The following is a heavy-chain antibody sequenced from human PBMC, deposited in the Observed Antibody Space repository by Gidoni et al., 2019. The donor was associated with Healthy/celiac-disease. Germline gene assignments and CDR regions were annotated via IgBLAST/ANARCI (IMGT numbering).Heavy chain of an antibody. Sequence: QVQLVQSGAAVKKPGASVKVSCKASGSTFTGYYMHWVRQASGQGLEWTGWSNPNSGGTNYAQKFQGRVTMTRDTSISTAYMELSRLRADDTAGYDCARVGAVAGAETLDYWGQGTLVTVSS. V-gene: IGHV1-2*02. J-gene: IGHJ4*02. CDR1: GSTFTGYY. D-gene: IGHD6-19*01. CDR3: ARVGAVAGAETLDY. CDR2: SNPNSGGT.